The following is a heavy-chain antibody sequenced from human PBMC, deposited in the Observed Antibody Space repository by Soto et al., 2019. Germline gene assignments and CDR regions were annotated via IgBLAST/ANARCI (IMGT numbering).Heavy chain of an antibody. Sequence: PSETLSLTCSVSGGYTSSYYWSGIRQPPGKGLEWIGYIYYSGSTDYSPSLKSRVTMSIDTSQNQVSLKLTSVTTADTAVYYCAATPSYWGQGTLVTVSS. CDR2: IYYSGST. D-gene: IGHD2-15*01. J-gene: IGHJ4*02. V-gene: IGHV4-59*01. CDR1: GGYTSSYY. CDR3: AATPSY.